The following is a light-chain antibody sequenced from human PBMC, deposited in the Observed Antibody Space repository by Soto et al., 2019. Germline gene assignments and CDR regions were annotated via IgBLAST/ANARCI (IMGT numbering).Light chain of an antibody. J-gene: IGKJ1*01. CDR1: QSISSW. Sequence: DIRMTQSLSTLSAYVGDRVSITCRASQSISSWLAWYQQKPGKAPKLLIYDASSLESGVPSRFSGSGSGTEFTLTISSLQPDDFATYYCQQYSSSSEWTFGQGTKVDI. CDR2: DAS. V-gene: IGKV1-5*01. CDR3: QQYSSSSEWT.